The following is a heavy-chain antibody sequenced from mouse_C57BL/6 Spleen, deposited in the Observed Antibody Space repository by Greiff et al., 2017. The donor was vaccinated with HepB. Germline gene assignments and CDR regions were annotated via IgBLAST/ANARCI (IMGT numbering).Heavy chain of an antibody. CDR3: ARSGWDGHFDY. J-gene: IGHJ2*01. V-gene: IGHV1-54*01. Sequence: VMLVESGAELVRPGTSVKVSCKASGYAFTNYLIEWVKQRPGQGLEWIGVINPGSGGTNYNEKFKGKATLTADKSSSTAYMQLSSLTSEDSAVYFCARSGWDGHFDYWGQGTTLTVSS. CDR2: INPGSGGT. CDR1: GYAFTNYL. D-gene: IGHD3-1*01.